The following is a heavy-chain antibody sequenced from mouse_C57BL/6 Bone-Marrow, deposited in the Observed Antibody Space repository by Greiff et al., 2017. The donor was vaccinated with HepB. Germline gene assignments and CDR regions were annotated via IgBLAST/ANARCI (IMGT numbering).Heavy chain of an antibody. CDR3: AMWGEHNDAIDY. J-gene: IGHJ4*01. Sequence: DVQLVESGGGLVKPGGSLKLSCAASGFTFSDYGMHWVRQAPEKGLEWVAYISSGSSTIYYADTVKGRFTISRDNAKNTLFLQMTSLRSQDTAMYYLAMWGEHNDAIDYWGQGTSVTVSS. CDR2: ISSGSSTI. V-gene: IGHV5-17*01. D-gene: IGHD6-1*01. CDR1: GFTFSDYG.